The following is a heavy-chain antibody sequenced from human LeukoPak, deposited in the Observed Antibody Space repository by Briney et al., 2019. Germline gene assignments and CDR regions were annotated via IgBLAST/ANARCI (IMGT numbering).Heavy chain of an antibody. V-gene: IGHV3-33*01. CDR1: GFTFSHYG. D-gene: IGHD6-13*01. CDR3: AREDSSNWYMGH. CDR2: IWCDGSRK. J-gene: IGHJ4*02. Sequence: GGSLRLSCATSGFTFSHYGIHWVRQAPGKGLEWVAVIWCDGSRKEYADSVQGRFTISRDSSKSTVDLQLNSLRVEDTAVYYCAREDSSNWYMGHWGQGTLVTVSS.